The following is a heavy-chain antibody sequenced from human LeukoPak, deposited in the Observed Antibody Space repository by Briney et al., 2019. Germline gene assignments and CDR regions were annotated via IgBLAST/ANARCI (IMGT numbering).Heavy chain of an antibody. CDR2: IYSGGST. CDR3: AREGRGYYDY. V-gene: IGHV3-66*01. D-gene: IGHD3-22*01. CDR1: GFTLRNYG. J-gene: IGHJ4*02. Sequence: GGSLRLSCSASGFTLRNYGMSWVRQAPGKGLEWVSVIYSGGSTYYADSVKGRFTISRDNSKNTLYLQMNSLRAEDTAVYYCAREGRGYYDYWGQGTLVTVSS.